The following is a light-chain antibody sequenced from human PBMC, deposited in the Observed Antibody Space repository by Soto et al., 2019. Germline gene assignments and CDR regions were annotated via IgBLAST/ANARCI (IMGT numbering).Light chain of an antibody. V-gene: IGKV1-5*03. J-gene: IGKJ1*01. CDR1: QSISNW. Sequence: DIQMTQSPSTLSASVGDRVTITCRASQSISNWLAWYQQKPGKAPKLLIYRASNLENGVPSRFSGSGSGTEFTLTISSLQPDDFATYYCQQYETYSGTF. CDR3: QQYETYSGT. CDR2: RAS.